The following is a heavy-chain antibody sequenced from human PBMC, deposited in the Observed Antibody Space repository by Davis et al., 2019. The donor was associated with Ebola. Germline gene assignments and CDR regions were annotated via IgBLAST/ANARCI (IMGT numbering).Heavy chain of an antibody. CDR1: GFTLSSYW. CDR2: LGTSADT. CDR3: AKDTSNIWFDI. V-gene: IGHV3-23*01. D-gene: IGHD1-26*01. Sequence: GSLKISCAASGFTLSSYWMHWVRHAPGKGLEWVSTLGTSADTYYADSVKGRFTISRDNSKNTLYLQMNGLRVEDTAIYYCAKDTSNIWFDIWGQGTMVTVSS. J-gene: IGHJ3*02.